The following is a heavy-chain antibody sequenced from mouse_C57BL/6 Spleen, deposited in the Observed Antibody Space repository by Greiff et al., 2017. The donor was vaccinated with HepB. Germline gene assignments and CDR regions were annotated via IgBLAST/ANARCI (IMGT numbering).Heavy chain of an antibody. CDR2: ISYDGSN. Sequence: EVKLMESGPGLVKPSQSLSLTCSVTGYSITSGYYWNWIRQFPGNKLEWMGYISYDGSNNYNPSLKNRISITRDTSKNQFFLKLNSVTTEDTATYYGARRSYWYFDVWGTGTTVTVSS. J-gene: IGHJ1*03. V-gene: IGHV3-6*01. CDR3: ARRSYWYFDV. CDR1: GYSITSGYY.